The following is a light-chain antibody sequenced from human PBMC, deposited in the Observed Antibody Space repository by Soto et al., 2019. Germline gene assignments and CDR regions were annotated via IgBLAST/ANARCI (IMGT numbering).Light chain of an antibody. Sequence: QSVLTQPASVSGSPGQSITISCTGTSSDIGAYNYVSWYQHHPGKAPKLMIYDVSNRPSGVSNRFSGSKSGNTASLTISDLQTEDEADYYCSSTLIFGGGTQLTVL. CDR3: SSTLI. J-gene: IGLJ2*01. CDR1: SSDIGAYNY. V-gene: IGLV2-14*03. CDR2: DVS.